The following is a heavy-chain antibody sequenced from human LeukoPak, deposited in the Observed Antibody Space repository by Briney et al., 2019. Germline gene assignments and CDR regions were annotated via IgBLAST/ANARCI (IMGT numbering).Heavy chain of an antibody. D-gene: IGHD3-9*01. J-gene: IGHJ6*03. V-gene: IGHV3-64*01. CDR1: GFTFSSYA. Sequence: GGSLRLSCAASGFTFSSYAMHWVRQAPGKGLQYVSAISGNGDSTYYANSVKGRFTISRDNSKNTLYLQMGSLRAEDMAVYYCARVPRYLYYYMDVWGQGTTVTVSS. CDR3: ARVPRYLYYYMDV. CDR2: ISGNGDST.